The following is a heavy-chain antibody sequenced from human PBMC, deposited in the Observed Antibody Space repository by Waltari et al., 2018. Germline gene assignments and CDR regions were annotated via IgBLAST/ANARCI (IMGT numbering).Heavy chain of an antibody. CDR3: ARGRPSTIFGVVIPPSLDY. CDR1: GGSVMCFY. V-gene: IGHV4-34*01. J-gene: IGHJ4*02. Sequence: QVQLQPWGAGLLTPSETRSLTCALYGGSVMCFYVRWFPQPPGNGLEWIGEINHSGSTNYNPSLKSRVTISVDTSKNQFSLKLSSVTAADTAVYYCARGRPSTIFGVVIPPSLDYWGQGTLVTVSS. D-gene: IGHD3-3*01. CDR2: INHSGST.